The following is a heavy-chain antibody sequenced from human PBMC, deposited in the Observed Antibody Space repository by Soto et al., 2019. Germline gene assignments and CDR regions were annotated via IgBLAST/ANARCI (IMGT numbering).Heavy chain of an antibody. CDR3: ARDEDYYYGSGSHNTHFDY. D-gene: IGHD3-10*01. Sequence: GGSLRLSCAASGFTFSSYAMSWVRQAPGKGLEWVAVISYDGSNKYYADSVKGRFTISRDNSKNTLYLQMNSLRAEDTAVYYCARDEDYYYGSGSHNTHFDYWGQGTLVTVSS. CDR2: ISYDGSNK. CDR1: GFTFSSYA. J-gene: IGHJ4*02. V-gene: IGHV3-30-3*01.